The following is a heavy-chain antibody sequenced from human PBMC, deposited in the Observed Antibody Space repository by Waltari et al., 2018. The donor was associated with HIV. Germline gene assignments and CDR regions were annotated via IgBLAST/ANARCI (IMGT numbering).Heavy chain of an antibody. CDR1: GYTLNPYA. D-gene: IGHD5-18*01. CDR3: ASGYTYGYEIFDY. CDR2: ISAYNGKT. Sequence: QVQLVQSGGEVKKPGASVKVSCKPSGYTLNPYAISWVRQAPGLGLEWVGWISAYNGKTKYAQKFQGRVTRTTNTSTTTAYLELRSLRSDDTAVYYCASGYTYGYEIFDYWGQGTLVTVSS. J-gene: IGHJ4*02. V-gene: IGHV1-18*01.